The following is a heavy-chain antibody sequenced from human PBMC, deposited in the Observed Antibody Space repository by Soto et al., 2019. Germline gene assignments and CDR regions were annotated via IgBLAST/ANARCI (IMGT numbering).Heavy chain of an antibody. CDR3: ARDDVLCDGGRCYGVPLDV. V-gene: IGHV3-66*01. J-gene: IGHJ6*04. Sequence: EVHLVESGGGLVQPGGSLRLSCAASGFTVSSKYMSWVRQAPGKGLEWVSLIQSGGPTYYADSVKGRFTISRDTSENTLHLQMDSPRAEDTAVYYCARDDVLCDGGRCYGVPLDVWGKGTTATVSS. CDR2: IQSGGPT. D-gene: IGHD2-15*01. CDR1: GFTVSSKY.